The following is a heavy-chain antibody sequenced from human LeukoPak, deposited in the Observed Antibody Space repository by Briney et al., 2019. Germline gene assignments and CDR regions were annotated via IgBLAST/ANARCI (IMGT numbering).Heavy chain of an antibody. CDR3: ARLGIAAAGGWFDP. Sequence: SETLSLTCTVSGGSISSGDYYWSWIRQPPGKGLEWIGYIYYSGSTYYNPSLKSRVTISVDTSKNQFSLKLSSVTAADTAVYYCARLGIAAAGGWFDPWGQGTLVTVSS. CDR1: GGSISSGDYY. V-gene: IGHV4-30-4*01. CDR2: IYYSGST. D-gene: IGHD6-13*01. J-gene: IGHJ5*02.